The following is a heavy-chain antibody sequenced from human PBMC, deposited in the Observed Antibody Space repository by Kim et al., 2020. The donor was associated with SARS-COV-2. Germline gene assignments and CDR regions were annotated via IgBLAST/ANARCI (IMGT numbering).Heavy chain of an antibody. J-gene: IGHJ6*03. D-gene: IGHD2-21*01. Sequence: GGSLRLSCAASGFTFSDHVMHWVRQAPGKGLEWVALIWFDGSNKYYADSVKGRFTISRDNSKNTLYLQMNSLRGDDTAVYYCARGGAILGYYYNYMDVGG. CDR1: GFTFSDHV. CDR3: ARGGAILGYYYNYMDV. CDR2: IWFDGSNK. V-gene: IGHV3-33*01.